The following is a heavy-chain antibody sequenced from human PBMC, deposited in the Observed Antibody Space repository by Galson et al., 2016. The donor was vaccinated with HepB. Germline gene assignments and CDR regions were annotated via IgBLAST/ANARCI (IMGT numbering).Heavy chain of an antibody. J-gene: IGHJ6*04. D-gene: IGHD5-12*01. CDR3: ARGDSADRRGLDV. CDR2: INPDTGAT. V-gene: IGHV1-2*02. CDR1: DYTFTRYY. Sequence: SVKVSCKASDYTFTRYYIHWVRQAPGQGLEWMGWINPDTGATGSAQNFQGRVTMTRDPSITTVYMELSGLRSDDTAAYYCARGDSADRRGLDVWGAGTTVIVSS.